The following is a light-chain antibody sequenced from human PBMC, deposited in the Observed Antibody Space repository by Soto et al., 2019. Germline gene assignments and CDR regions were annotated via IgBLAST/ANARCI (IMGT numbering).Light chain of an antibody. J-gene: IGKJ2*01. CDR3: QQYGNSPPDT. Sequence: EIVLTQSPGTLSLSPGERATLSCRASQSVSSSSLAWYQQKPGQAPRLLIYGASNRATGIPDRFSGSGSGTDFTLTISRLEPEDFAVYFCQQYGNSPPDTFGQGTKLEIK. V-gene: IGKV3-20*01. CDR1: QSVSSSS. CDR2: GAS.